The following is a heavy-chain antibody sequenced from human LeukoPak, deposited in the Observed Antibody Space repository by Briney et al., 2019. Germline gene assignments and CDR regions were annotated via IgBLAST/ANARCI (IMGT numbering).Heavy chain of an antibody. CDR2: INPSGGST. Sequence: IINPSGGSTSYAQKFHGRVTMTSDTSTSTVYMELSSLRSEDTAVYYCARVGYSGSYLYFDYWGQGTLVTVSS. CDR3: ARVGYSGSYLYFDY. J-gene: IGHJ4*02. V-gene: IGHV1-46*01. D-gene: IGHD1-26*01.